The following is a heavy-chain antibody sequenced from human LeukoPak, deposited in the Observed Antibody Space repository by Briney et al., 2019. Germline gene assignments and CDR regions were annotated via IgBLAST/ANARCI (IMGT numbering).Heavy chain of an antibody. J-gene: IGHJ3*02. D-gene: IGHD1-26*01. CDR1: GYTLTELS. V-gene: IGHV1-24*01. Sequence: GSSVKVSCKVSGYTLTELSMHWVRQAPGKGLEWMGGFDPEDGETIYAQKFQGRVTMTEDTSTDTAYMELSSLRSEDTAVYYCATAYLLIVGAIPGGGSDAFDIWGQGTMVTVSS. CDR3: ATAYLLIVGAIPGGGSDAFDI. CDR2: FDPEDGET.